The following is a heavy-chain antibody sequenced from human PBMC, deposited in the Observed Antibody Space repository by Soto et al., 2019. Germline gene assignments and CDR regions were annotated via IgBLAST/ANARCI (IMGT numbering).Heavy chain of an antibody. J-gene: IGHJ3*01. CDR3: AKSLVTPSDAFDL. CDR2: ISDPGTST. CDR1: GFTFGNYA. D-gene: IGHD2-21*02. Sequence: LRLSCAASGFTFGNYAMNWVRQAPGKGLEWISSISDPGTSTYYANSVKGRFSMSRDNSKNTLFLQMNRLRADDTAVYFCAKSLVTPSDAFDLWGRGTLVTVS. V-gene: IGHV3-23*01.